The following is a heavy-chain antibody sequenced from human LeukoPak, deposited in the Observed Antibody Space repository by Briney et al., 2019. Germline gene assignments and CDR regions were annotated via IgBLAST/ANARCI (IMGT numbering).Heavy chain of an antibody. J-gene: IGHJ4*02. CDR3: ARHIPRMVAGTRLRYFDY. V-gene: IGHV4-59*05. D-gene: IGHD6-19*01. Sequence: SETLSLTCAVYGGSFSNYYWSWIRQPPGKGLEWIGSVHYSGSTYYNPSLKSRVTISVDTSKNQFSLKLSSVTAADTAVYYCARHIPRMVAGTRLRYFDYWGQGTLVTVSS. CDR2: VHYSGST. CDR1: GGSFSNYY.